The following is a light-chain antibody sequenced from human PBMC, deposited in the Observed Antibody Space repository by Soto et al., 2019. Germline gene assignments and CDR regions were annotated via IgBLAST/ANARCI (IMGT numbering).Light chain of an antibody. J-gene: IGKJ5*01. V-gene: IGKV3-15*01. CDR2: GAS. Sequence: EVVMTQSPATLSVSPGERVTLSCTASQSVSGNLAWYQQKPGQAPRLLIHGASTRATDIPARFSGSGSGTEFTLTISSLQPEDFATYYCQQSYRTPTFGQGTRLEIK. CDR3: QQSYRTPT. CDR1: QSVSGN.